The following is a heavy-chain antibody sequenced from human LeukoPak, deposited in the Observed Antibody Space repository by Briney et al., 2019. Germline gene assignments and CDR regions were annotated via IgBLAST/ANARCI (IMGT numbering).Heavy chain of an antibody. J-gene: IGHJ4*02. D-gene: IGHD6-13*01. CDR2: IKQDGSEQ. Sequence: GGSLRLSCAASGFTFSSYWMSWVRQAPGKGLEWVANIKQDGSEQYYVDSVKGRFTISRDNAKNSLFLQMNSLRDEDTAVYYCASEGPYSSSVYWGQGTLVTVSS. V-gene: IGHV3-7*01. CDR1: GFTFSSYW. CDR3: ASEGPYSSSVY.